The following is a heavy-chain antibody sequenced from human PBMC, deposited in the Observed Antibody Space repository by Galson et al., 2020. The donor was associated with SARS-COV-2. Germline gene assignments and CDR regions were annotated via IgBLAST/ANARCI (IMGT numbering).Heavy chain of an antibody. CDR1: GFTFSDYY. Sequence: GESLKISCAASGFTFSDYYMSWIRQAPGKGLEWVSYISSSGSTIYYADSVKGRFTISRDNAKNSLYLQMNSLRAEDTAVYYCARDRAYYDSSGYYYPLDYWGQGTLVTVSS. D-gene: IGHD3-22*01. V-gene: IGHV3-11*04. J-gene: IGHJ4*02. CDR2: ISSSGSTI. CDR3: ARDRAYYDSSGYYYPLDY.